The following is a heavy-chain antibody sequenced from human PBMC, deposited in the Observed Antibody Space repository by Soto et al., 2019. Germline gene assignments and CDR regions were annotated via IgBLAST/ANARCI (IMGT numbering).Heavy chain of an antibody. Sequence: SETLSLTCTVSGGSISSYYWSWIRQPPGKGLEWIGYICYSGSTNYNPSLKSRVTISVDTSKNQFSLKLSSVTAADTAVYYCARQVGGWAPWYFDYWGQGTLVTVSS. CDR1: GGSISSYY. J-gene: IGHJ4*02. V-gene: IGHV4-59*08. D-gene: IGHD6-19*01. CDR2: ICYSGST. CDR3: ARQVGGWAPWYFDY.